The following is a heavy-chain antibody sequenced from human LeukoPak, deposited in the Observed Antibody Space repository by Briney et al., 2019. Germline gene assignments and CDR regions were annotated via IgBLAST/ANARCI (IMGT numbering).Heavy chain of an antibody. V-gene: IGHV4-61*05. D-gene: IGHD6-13*01. CDR2: IYYSGST. CDR3: ARVEVAAAGNYYYYYMDV. Sequence: KPSETLSLTCTVSGGSISSSSYYWGWIRQPPGKGLEWIGYIYYSGSTNYNPSLKSRVTISVDTSKNQFSLKLSSVTAADTAVYYCARVEVAAAGNYYYYYMDVWGKGTTVTVSS. CDR1: GGSISSSSYY. J-gene: IGHJ6*03.